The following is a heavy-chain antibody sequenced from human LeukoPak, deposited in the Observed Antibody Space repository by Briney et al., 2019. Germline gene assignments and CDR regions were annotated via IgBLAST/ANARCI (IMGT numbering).Heavy chain of an antibody. CDR3: ASGGFDTAMAADWFDP. CDR1: GGSFSGYY. D-gene: IGHD5-18*01. Sequence: SETLSLTCAVYGGSFSGYYWSWIRQPPGKGLEWIGEINHSGSTNYNPSLKSRVTISVDTSKNQSSLKLSSVTAADTAVYYCASGGFDTAMAADWFDPWGQGTLVTVSS. V-gene: IGHV4-34*01. CDR2: INHSGST. J-gene: IGHJ5*02.